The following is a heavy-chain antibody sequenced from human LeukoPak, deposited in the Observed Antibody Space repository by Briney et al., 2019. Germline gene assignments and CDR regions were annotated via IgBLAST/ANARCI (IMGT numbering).Heavy chain of an antibody. CDR1: GYTLTELS. CDR3: ATPSPGYDFWRGYGG. CDR2: FDPEDGET. J-gene: IGHJ4*02. V-gene: IGHV1-24*01. Sequence: ASVKVSCKVSGYTLTELSMHWVRQAPGKGLEWMGGFDPEDGETIYAQKFQGRVTMTEDTSTDTAYMELSSLRSEDTAVYYCATPSPGYDFWRGYGGWGQGTLVTVSS. D-gene: IGHD3-3*01.